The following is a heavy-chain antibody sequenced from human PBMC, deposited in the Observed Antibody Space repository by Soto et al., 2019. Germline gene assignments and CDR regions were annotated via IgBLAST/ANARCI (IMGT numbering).Heavy chain of an antibody. J-gene: IGHJ6*04. V-gene: IGHV4-59*03. Sequence: QVQLQESGPTLVKPSETLSLTCTVSGGSIRSYCWTWIRQPPGEGLEWIGCICNSGTTNYNPSLKSRVANSKNTPEDQFLLQLRSVTVPEPAFYFLGGGGAVGVTKPSPKDGWGKGTTVTVSS. CDR2: ICNSGTT. D-gene: IGHD2-15*01. CDR1: GGSIRSYC. CDR3: GGGGAVGVTKPSPKDG.